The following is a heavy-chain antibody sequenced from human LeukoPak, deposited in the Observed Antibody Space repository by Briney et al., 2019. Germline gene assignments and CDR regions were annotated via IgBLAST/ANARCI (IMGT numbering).Heavy chain of an antibody. Sequence: GGSLRLSCAASGFTFSSYAMHWVRQAPGKGLEWVAGISYDGSNKYYADSVKGRFTISRDNSKNPVYLQMNSLRAEDTAVYYCARADCTNGVCQLDYWGQGTLVTVSS. D-gene: IGHD2-8*01. J-gene: IGHJ4*02. CDR3: ARADCTNGVCQLDY. V-gene: IGHV3-30*01. CDR2: ISYDGSNK. CDR1: GFTFSSYA.